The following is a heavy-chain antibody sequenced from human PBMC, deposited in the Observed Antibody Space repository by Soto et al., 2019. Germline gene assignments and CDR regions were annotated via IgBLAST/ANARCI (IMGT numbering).Heavy chain of an antibody. D-gene: IGHD6-19*01. CDR2: IYSGGST. CDR3: ATDSSGWPVFDY. Sequence: EVQLVESGGGLVQPGGSLRLSCAASGFTVSSNYMSWVRQAPGKGLEWVSVIYSGGSTYYADSVKGRFTISRDNSKNTLYLHMNSLRAEDTAVYYCATDSSGWPVFDYWGQGTLVTVSS. V-gene: IGHV3-66*01. J-gene: IGHJ4*02. CDR1: GFTVSSNY.